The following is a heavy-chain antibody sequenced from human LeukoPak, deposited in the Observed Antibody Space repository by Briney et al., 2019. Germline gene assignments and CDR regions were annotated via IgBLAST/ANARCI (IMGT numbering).Heavy chain of an antibody. V-gene: IGHV4-61*02. J-gene: IGHJ4*02. CDR2: IYTSGST. CDR3: ARVSSGWTMFDY. CDR1: GGSISSGSYY. D-gene: IGHD6-19*01. Sequence: SETLSLTCTVSGGSISSGSYYWSWIRQPAGKGLEWIGRIYTSGSTNYNPSLKSRVTMSVDTSKNQFSLKLSSVTAADTAVYYCARVSSGWTMFDYWGQGTLVTVSS.